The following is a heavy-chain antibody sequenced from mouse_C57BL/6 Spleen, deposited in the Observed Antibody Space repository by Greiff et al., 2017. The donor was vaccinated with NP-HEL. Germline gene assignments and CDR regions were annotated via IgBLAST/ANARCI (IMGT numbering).Heavy chain of an antibody. CDR3: ARLGENWEGFAY. J-gene: IGHJ3*01. CDR1: GYTFTSYW. CDR2: INPSNGGT. D-gene: IGHD4-1*01. V-gene: IGHV1-53*01. Sequence: QVQLQQPGTELVKPGASVKLSCKASGYTFTSYWMHWVKQRPGQGLEWIRNINPSNGGTNYNEKFKSKATLTVDKSSSTAYMQLSSLTSEDSAVYYCARLGENWEGFAYWGQGTLVTVSA.